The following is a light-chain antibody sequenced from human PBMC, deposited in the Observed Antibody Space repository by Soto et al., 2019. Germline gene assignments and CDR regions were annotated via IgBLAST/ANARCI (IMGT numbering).Light chain of an antibody. Sequence: DIQMTQSPSSLSASVGDRVTITCRASQSISGFLNWYQQKAGKAPELLIYAASSLQSGVPSRFSGRGSGTDFTLTISSLQPEDFATYYCQQSYSTPRTFGQGTKVEIK. CDR2: AAS. CDR3: QQSYSTPRT. J-gene: IGKJ1*01. CDR1: QSISGF. V-gene: IGKV1-39*01.